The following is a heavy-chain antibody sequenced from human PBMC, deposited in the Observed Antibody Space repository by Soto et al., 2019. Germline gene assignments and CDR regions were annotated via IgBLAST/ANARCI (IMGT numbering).Heavy chain of an antibody. Sequence: PAETLSLACTVSVGSISSYYWNWIRQPAGKGLEWIGRFSTSGSTNYNPSLRSRATMSVDTSKNQFSLKLSSVTAADTAVYYCAGGYRWLDPWGQGTLVTVSS. D-gene: IGHD2-2*02. J-gene: IGHJ5*02. CDR1: VGSISSYY. CDR3: AGGYRWLDP. V-gene: IGHV4-4*07. CDR2: FSTSGST.